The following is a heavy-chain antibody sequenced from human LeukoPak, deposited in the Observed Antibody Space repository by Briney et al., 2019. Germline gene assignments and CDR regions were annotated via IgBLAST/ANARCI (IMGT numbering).Heavy chain of an antibody. Sequence: SETLSLTCAVYGGSFSGYYWSWIRQPLGKGLEWIGEVFHSGSTNFNPSLKSRVTISIDKSKNQFSLEVTSVTAADTAIYYCARDLAVAGTNYFDFWGQGVLVTVSS. J-gene: IGHJ4*02. V-gene: IGHV4-34*12. D-gene: IGHD6-19*01. CDR3: ARDLAVAGTNYFDF. CDR2: VFHSGST. CDR1: GGSFSGYY.